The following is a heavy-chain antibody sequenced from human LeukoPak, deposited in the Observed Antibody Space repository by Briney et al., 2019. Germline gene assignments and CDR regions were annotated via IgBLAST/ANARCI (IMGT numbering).Heavy chain of an antibody. Sequence: PGGSLRLSCVASGVTFTDHSMDWVRQAPGKGLEWVGRCRDKANGYTTEYAASVKGRFTISRDDSKNSLYLQMNSLETEETAVYYYARLRGANVWGQGTLVTVSS. J-gene: IGHJ4*02. CDR1: GVTFTDHS. V-gene: IGHV3-72*01. CDR3: ARLRGANV. D-gene: IGHD1-26*01. CDR2: CRDKANGYTT.